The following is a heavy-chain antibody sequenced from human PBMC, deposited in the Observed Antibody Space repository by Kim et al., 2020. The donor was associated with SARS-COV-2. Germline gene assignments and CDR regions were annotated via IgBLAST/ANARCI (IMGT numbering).Heavy chain of an antibody. CDR3: ARDIPDARWFGEGGWFDP. Sequence: SETLSLTCTVSGGSISSYYWSWIRQPPGKGLEWIGYIYYSGSTNYNPSLKSRVTISVDTSKNQFSLKLSSVTAADTAVYYCARDIPDARWFGEGGWFDPWGQGTLVTVSS. D-gene: IGHD3-10*01. CDR1: GGSISSYY. J-gene: IGHJ5*02. V-gene: IGHV4-59*01. CDR2: IYYSGST.